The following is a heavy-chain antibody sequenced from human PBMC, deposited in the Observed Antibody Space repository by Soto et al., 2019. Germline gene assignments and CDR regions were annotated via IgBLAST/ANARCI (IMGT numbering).Heavy chain of an antibody. CDR3: ARARPHCSSTTCYNDYYGMDV. CDR1: GSSFTSYP. Sequence: QVQLVESGGGVVQPGRSLRLSCAASGSSFTSYPMHWVRQAPGKGLEWVAGISYDGSNKYYTDSVKGRFTISRDNSKNTLYLQMNSLRAEDTAVYYCARARPHCSSTTCYNDYYGMDVWGQGTTVTVSS. D-gene: IGHD2-2*01. J-gene: IGHJ6*02. CDR2: ISYDGSNK. V-gene: IGHV3-30-3*01.